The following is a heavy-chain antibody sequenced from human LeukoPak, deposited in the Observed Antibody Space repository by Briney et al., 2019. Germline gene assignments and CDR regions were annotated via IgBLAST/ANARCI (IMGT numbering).Heavy chain of an antibody. Sequence: GVSRRLSCVASGFTLSNYVTHWFRQAPGKWLESVTFIPYYAFRQYYLDSVECRFRISIEKSNNTLYLHMNGLRDEETAVYYCAQDFDRSYSTVDYWGQGTLVSVFS. D-gene: IGHD3-10*01. CDR2: IPYYAFRQ. CDR3: AQDFDRSYSTVDY. J-gene: IGHJ4*02. CDR1: GFTLSNYV. V-gene: IGHV3-30*02.